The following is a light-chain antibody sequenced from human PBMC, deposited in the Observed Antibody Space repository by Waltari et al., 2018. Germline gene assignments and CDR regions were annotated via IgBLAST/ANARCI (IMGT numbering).Light chain of an antibody. J-gene: IGKJ4*01. Sequence: ETVLTQSPGTLSLSPGERATLSCRASQTIWKNHSGWYQQKPGQAPRLLIYGASSRATGIPDRFSGSGSGTDFFLTISRLEPEDFAVYYCHQYDTSPLTFGGGTRVDIK. CDR2: GAS. CDR1: QTIWKNH. CDR3: HQYDTSPLT. V-gene: IGKV3-20*01.